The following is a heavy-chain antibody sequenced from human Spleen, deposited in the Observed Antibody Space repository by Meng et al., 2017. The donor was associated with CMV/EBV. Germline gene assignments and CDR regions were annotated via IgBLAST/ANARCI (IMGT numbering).Heavy chain of an antibody. Sequence: SVKVSCKASGYTFTAHYFHWVRQAPGQGLEWMGGILPILNRVNYAPKFLGRVTITAAKSLNTVYMEISSLTSEDTAVYYCARDGVSTGSDYGTYRYSGMDVWGQGTTVTVSS. CDR1: GYTFTAHY. J-gene: IGHJ6*02. D-gene: IGHD1-26*01. V-gene: IGHV1-69*10. CDR3: ARDGVSTGSDYGTYRYSGMDV. CDR2: ILPILNRV.